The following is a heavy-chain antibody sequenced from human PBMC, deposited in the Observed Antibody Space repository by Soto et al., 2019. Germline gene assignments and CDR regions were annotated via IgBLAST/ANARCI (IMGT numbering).Heavy chain of an antibody. CDR2: IYYSGST. J-gene: IGHJ5*02. Sequence: SETLSLTCTVSGGSISSGGYYWSWIRQHPGKGLEWIGYIYYSGSTYYNPSLKSRVTISVDTSKNQFSLKLSSVTAADTAVYYCARDVRGSGISWFDPWGQGTLVTVSS. V-gene: IGHV4-31*03. D-gene: IGHD3-10*01. CDR1: GGSISSGGYY. CDR3: ARDVRGSGISWFDP.